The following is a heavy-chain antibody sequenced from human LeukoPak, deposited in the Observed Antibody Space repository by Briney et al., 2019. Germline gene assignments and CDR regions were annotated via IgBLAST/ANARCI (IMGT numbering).Heavy chain of an antibody. Sequence: GRSLRLSCAASGFTFSSYAMHWVRQAPGKGLEWVAVISYDGSNKYYADSVKGRFTISRDNSKNTLYLQMSSLRAEDTAVYYCAKQGGDSSGVYFDHWGQGTLVTVSS. V-gene: IGHV3-30-3*02. D-gene: IGHD3-22*01. J-gene: IGHJ4*02. CDR2: ISYDGSNK. CDR3: AKQGGDSSGVYFDH. CDR1: GFTFSSYA.